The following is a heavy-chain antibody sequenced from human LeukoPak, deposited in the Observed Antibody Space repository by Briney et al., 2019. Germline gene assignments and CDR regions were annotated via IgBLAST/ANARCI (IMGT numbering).Heavy chain of an antibody. Sequence: SETLSLTCTVSGGSISSSSYYWGWIRQPPGKGLEWIGSIYYSGSTYYNPSLKSRVTISVDTSKNQFSLKLSSVTAADTAVYYCARTAYYYDSSGYLGDFDYWGQGTLVTVSS. CDR2: IYYSGST. CDR1: GGSISSSSYY. V-gene: IGHV4-39*07. D-gene: IGHD3-22*01. J-gene: IGHJ4*02. CDR3: ARTAYYYDSSGYLGDFDY.